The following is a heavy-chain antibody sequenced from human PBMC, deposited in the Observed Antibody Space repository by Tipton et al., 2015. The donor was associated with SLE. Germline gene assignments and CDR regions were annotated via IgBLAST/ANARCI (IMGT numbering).Heavy chain of an antibody. CDR2: IYTSGST. CDR1: GGSISSYY. J-gene: IGHJ4*02. V-gene: IGHV4-4*09. D-gene: IGHD3-10*01. CDR3: ARAPEGSGSYHDY. Sequence: TLSLTCTVSGGSISSYYWSWIRQPPGKGLEWIGYIYTSGSTNYNPSLKSRVTISVDTSKNQFSLKLSSVTAADTAVYYCARAPEGSGSYHDYLGQGTLVTVSS.